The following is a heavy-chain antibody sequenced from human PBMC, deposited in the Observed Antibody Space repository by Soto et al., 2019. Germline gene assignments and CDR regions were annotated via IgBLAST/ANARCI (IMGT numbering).Heavy chain of an antibody. V-gene: IGHV3-21*01. D-gene: IGHD2-15*01. CDR2: ISSSRYI. CDR3: ARDGGVAATLANYFDY. CDR1: GFTFSSYS. Sequence: GGSLRLSCAASGFTFSSYSMNWVRQAPGKGLEWVSSISSSRYIYYADSVKGRFTISRDNAKNSVYLQMNSLRAEDTAVYYCARDGGVAATLANYFDYWGQGTLVTVSS. J-gene: IGHJ4*02.